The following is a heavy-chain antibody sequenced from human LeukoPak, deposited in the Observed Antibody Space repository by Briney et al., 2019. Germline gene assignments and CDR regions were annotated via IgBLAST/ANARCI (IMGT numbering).Heavy chain of an antibody. J-gene: IGHJ6*03. CDR1: GYTFTTYN. Sequence: ASVKVSCKASGYTFTTYNINWVRQAPGQGLEWMGWISGYNGNTNYAQKLQGRVTMTTDTSTSTAYMELRSLRSDDTAVCYCARVTDFWSGYYLSPYYYMDVWGKGTTVTVSS. CDR2: ISGYNGNT. CDR3: ARVTDFWSGYYLSPYYYMDV. D-gene: IGHD3-3*01. V-gene: IGHV1-18*01.